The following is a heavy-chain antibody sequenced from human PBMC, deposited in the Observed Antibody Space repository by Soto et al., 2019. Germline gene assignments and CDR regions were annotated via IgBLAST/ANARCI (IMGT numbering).Heavy chain of an antibody. CDR3: ARDDLGRVGGVH. V-gene: IGHV4-4*07. Sequence: QVQLQESGPGLVKPSETLSLICTVSAGSISPYYWYWIRQPAGKGLEWIGRLYASGSTSTNYNPSLKSRVTMSLDTSKKQFSLNLRSVTAADTAVYCCARDDLGRVGGVHWGQGILVTVSS. J-gene: IGHJ4*02. CDR2: LYASGSTST. CDR1: AGSISPYY. D-gene: IGHD2-8*01.